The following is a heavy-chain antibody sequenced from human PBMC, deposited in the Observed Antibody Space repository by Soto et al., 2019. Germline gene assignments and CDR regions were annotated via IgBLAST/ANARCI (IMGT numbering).Heavy chain of an antibody. Sequence: PGGSLRLSCAASGFTFSNAWMSWVRQAPGKGLEWVGRIKSKTDGGTTDYAAPVKGRSTISRDDSKNTLYLQMNSLKTEDTAVYYCTTAYGDYEGDAFDIWGQGTMVTVSS. CDR3: TTAYGDYEGDAFDI. CDR1: GFTFSNAW. D-gene: IGHD4-17*01. V-gene: IGHV3-15*01. J-gene: IGHJ3*02. CDR2: IKSKTDGGTT.